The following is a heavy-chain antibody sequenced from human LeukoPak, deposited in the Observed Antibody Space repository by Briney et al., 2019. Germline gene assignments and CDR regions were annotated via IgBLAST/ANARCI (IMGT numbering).Heavy chain of an antibody. CDR3: VRDGGVSGYDLLDY. Sequence: GGSLRLSCAASGFTFSNYWMTWVRQTPGKGLELVANINQDGSEEYYMHSLKARFTISRDNAKDSLSLQRNSLRAEDTAVYYCVRDGGVSGYDLLDYWGQGTFVTVSS. CDR2: INQDGSEE. D-gene: IGHD5-12*01. J-gene: IGHJ4*02. V-gene: IGHV3-7*01. CDR1: GFTFSNYW.